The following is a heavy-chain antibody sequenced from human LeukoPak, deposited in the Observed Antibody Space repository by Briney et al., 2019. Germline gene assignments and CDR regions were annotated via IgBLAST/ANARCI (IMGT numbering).Heavy chain of an antibody. Sequence: ASVKDSCKASGYTFTGYHMHWVRQAPGQGLEWMGRINPNSGDTNYAQKFQGRVTMTRDTSISTAYMELSRLRSDDTAVYYCATATRLSNFDYWGQGTLVTVSS. CDR3: ATATRLSNFDY. J-gene: IGHJ4*02. D-gene: IGHD2-15*01. CDR1: GYTFTGYH. V-gene: IGHV1-2*06. CDR2: INPNSGDT.